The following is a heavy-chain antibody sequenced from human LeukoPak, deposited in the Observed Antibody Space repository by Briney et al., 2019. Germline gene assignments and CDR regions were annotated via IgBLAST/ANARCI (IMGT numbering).Heavy chain of an antibody. Sequence: SETLSLTCTVSGGSISSYYWSWIRQPPGKGLEWIGYIYYSGTTNYNPSLKSRVTISVDTSKNQFSLKLSSVTAADTAVYYCARPLYSYGFYYWGQGTLVTVSS. D-gene: IGHD5-18*01. CDR3: ARPLYSYGFYY. V-gene: IGHV4-59*08. CDR2: IYYSGTT. J-gene: IGHJ4*02. CDR1: GGSISSYY.